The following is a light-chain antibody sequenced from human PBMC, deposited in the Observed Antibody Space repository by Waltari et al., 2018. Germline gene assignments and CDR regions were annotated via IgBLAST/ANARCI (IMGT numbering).Light chain of an antibody. CDR1: QSISTY. J-gene: IGKJ4*01. Sequence: DIQMTQSPSSLSASVGDRVTITCRAGQSISTYLNWYQQKSGKAPHLLISTASTLQHGVPSRFSGSGSGTDFTLTISSLHPEDFATYFCQQSYTTPLTFGGGTKVEI. V-gene: IGKV1-39*01. CDR2: TAS. CDR3: QQSYTTPLT.